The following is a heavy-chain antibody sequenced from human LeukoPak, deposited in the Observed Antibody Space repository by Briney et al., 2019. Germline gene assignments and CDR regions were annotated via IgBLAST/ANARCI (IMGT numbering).Heavy chain of an antibody. J-gene: IGHJ6*02. CDR3: ARDDSSDNYGMDV. Sequence: SETLSLTCTVSGGSISSGGYYWSWIRQHPGKGLEWIGYIYYSGSTYYNPSLKSRVTISVDTSKNQFPLKLSSVTAADTAVYYCARDDSSDNYGMDVWGQGTTVTVSS. D-gene: IGHD3-22*01. CDR2: IYYSGST. V-gene: IGHV4-31*03. CDR1: GGSISSGGYY.